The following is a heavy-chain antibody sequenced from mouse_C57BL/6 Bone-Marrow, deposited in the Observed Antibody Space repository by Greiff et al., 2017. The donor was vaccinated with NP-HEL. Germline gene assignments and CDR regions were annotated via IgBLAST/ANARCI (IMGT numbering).Heavy chain of an antibody. V-gene: IGHV3-6*01. Sequence: EVQRVESGPGLVKPSQSLSLTCSVTGYSITSGYYWNWIRQFPGNKLEWMGYISYDGSNNYNPSLKNRISITRDTSKNQFFLKLNSVTTEDTATYYCARGYYGPYYFDYWGQGTTLTVSS. CDR2: ISYDGSN. CDR3: ARGYYGPYYFDY. D-gene: IGHD1-1*01. J-gene: IGHJ2*01. CDR1: GYSITSGYY.